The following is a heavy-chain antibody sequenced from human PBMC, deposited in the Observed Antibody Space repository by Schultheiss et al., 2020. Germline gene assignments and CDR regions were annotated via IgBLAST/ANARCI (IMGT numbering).Heavy chain of an antibody. CDR1: GFSLSTSGMR. J-gene: IGHJ4*02. V-gene: IGHV2-70*04. CDR3: ARYYYDSSGYDY. CDR2: IDWDDDK. Sequence: SGPTLVKPTQTLTLTCTFSGFSLSTSGMRVSWIRQPPGKALEWLARIDWDDDKFYSTSLKTRLTISKDTSKNQVVLTMTNMDPVDTATYYCARYYYDSSGYDYWGQGHLGTVAS. D-gene: IGHD3-22*01.